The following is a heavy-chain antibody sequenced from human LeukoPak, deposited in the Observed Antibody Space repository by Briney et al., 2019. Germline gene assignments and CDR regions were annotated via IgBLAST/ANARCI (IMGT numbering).Heavy chain of an antibody. V-gene: IGHV3-23*01. CDR3: AKRGYYEFDF. CDR2: ISGSGDYT. CDR1: GFTFSNYA. J-gene: IGHJ4*02. D-gene: IGHD3-22*01. Sequence: GGSLRLSCAASGFTFSNYAMSWVRQAPEKGLEWVSGISGSGDYTYYADSVKGRFTISRDNSKNTVYLQMNSLRAEDTAVYYCAKRGYYEFDFWGQGTLVTVSS.